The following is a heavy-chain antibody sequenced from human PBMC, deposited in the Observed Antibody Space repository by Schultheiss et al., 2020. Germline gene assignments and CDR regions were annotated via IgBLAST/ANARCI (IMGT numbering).Heavy chain of an antibody. V-gene: IGHV3-73*01. Sequence: GGSLRLSCAASGFTFSGSAMHWVRQASGKGLEWVGRIRSKANSYATAYAASVKGRFTISRDDSKNTLYLQMNSLRAEDTAVYYCAKDRKDPVGATTARHWGEGTLVTGSS. CDR1: GFTFSGSA. D-gene: IGHD1-26*01. CDR3: AKDRKDPVGATTARH. J-gene: IGHJ4*02. CDR2: IRSKANSYAT.